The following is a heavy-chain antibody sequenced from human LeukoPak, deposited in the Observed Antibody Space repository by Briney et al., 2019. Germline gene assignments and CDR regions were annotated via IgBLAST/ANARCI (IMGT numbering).Heavy chain of an antibody. CDR2: ISNDGGGT. V-gene: IGHV3-23*01. D-gene: IGHD3-22*01. CDR3: AKGSSGYFADL. J-gene: IGHJ5*02. CDR1: GCIFNNYG. Sequence: EGSLRLSCAASGCIFNNYGLIWVRQAPGKGLEWVSAISNDGGGTQYADFVEGRFTISRDNSKNTLFLQMSSLRAEDTALYYCAKGSSGYFADLWGQGTLVTVSS.